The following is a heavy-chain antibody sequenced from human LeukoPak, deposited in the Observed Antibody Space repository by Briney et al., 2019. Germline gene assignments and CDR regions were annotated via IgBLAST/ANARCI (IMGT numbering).Heavy chain of an antibody. CDR1: GGSISSYY. Sequence: SETLSLTCTVSGGSISSYYWGWIRQPPGKGLEWIGSIYYSGSTYYNPSLKSRVTISVDTSKNQFSLKLSSVTAADTAVYYCAGGYDSDDFDYWGQGTLVTVSS. CDR2: IYYSGST. J-gene: IGHJ4*02. D-gene: IGHD5-12*01. CDR3: AGGYDSDDFDY. V-gene: IGHV4-39*01.